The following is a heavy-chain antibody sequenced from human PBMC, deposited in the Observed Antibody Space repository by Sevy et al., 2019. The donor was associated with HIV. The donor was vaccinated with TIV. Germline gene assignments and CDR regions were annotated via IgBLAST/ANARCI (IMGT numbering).Heavy chain of an antibody. CDR1: XXXXXNXX. J-gene: IGHJ5*02. V-gene: IGHV3-15*07. Sequence: GGSLXLSXAXXXXXXXNXXMXXVRQAPGKGLEWVGRIKTKTDYGTPDYAAPVKGRFTISRDDSKNTLYLQMNSLQTEXTAMXXXXTAXXXYXNWXXXXGQGTLVTVSS. CDR3: XTAXXXYXNWXXX. CDR2: IKTKTDYGTP.